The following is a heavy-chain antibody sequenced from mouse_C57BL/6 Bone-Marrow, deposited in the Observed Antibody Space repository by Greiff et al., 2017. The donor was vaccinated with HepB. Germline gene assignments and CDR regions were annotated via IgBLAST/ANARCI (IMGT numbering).Heavy chain of an antibody. CDR2: IDPSDSYT. CDR1: GYTFTSYW. V-gene: IGHV1-69*01. D-gene: IGHD1-1*01. J-gene: IGHJ2*01. CDR3: ARRRATVVAFDY. Sequence: VQLQQSGAELVMPGASVKLSCKASGYTFTSYWMHWVKQRPGQGLEWIGEIDPSDSYTNYNQKFKGKSTLTVDKSSSTAYMQLSSLTSEDSAVYYCARRRATVVAFDYWGQGTTLTVSS.